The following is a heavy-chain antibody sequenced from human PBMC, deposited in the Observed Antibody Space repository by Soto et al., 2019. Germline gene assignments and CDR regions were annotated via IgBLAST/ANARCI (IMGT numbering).Heavy chain of an antibody. CDR3: ARWGGVAVAVSSALDM. CDR2: INPATGAA. V-gene: IGHV1-2*01. CDR1: GYPVTAYY. D-gene: IGHD6-19*01. Sequence: QLHLVQSGAVVKKPGASVTVSCSASGYPVTAYYMHWVRQAPGRGLEWMGGINPATGAAKYTQTLLGSVPRAREAPTRTLLKELGALSSEDTVVLYCARWGGVAVAVSSALDMWGQGTLVTVSS. J-gene: IGHJ3*02.